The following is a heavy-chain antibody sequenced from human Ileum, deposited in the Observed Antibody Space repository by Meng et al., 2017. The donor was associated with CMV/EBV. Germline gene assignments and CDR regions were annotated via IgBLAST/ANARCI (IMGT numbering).Heavy chain of an antibody. J-gene: IGHJ4*02. Sequence: QAHHQQSGPGLVKPSQPLALTCTVSGDSISSVHYYWSWIRQTPGKGLEWIGHIHDSGSTYYNPSLQSRVTISVDTSKNQFSLKLSSVTAADTAVYYCARVWGIAVRPLDYWGQGSLVTVSS. CDR1: GDSISSVHYY. CDR2: IHDSGST. D-gene: IGHD6-6*01. V-gene: IGHV4-30-4*01. CDR3: ARVWGIAVRPLDY.